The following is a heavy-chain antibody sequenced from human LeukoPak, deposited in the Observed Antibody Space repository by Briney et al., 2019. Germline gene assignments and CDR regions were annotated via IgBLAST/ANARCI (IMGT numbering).Heavy chain of an antibody. CDR3: ARGESSSSPLYYYYYMDV. J-gene: IGHJ6*03. Sequence: PSQTLSLSCTVSGGSISSSNYYWSWIRQPAGKGLERIWRMYTSGTTNYNPSLRSRVTISVDTSKNQFSLKLNSVTAADTAVYYCARGESSSSPLYYYYYMDVWGKGTTVTVSS. V-gene: IGHV4-61*02. CDR1: GGSISSSNYY. CDR2: MYTSGTT. D-gene: IGHD6-6*01.